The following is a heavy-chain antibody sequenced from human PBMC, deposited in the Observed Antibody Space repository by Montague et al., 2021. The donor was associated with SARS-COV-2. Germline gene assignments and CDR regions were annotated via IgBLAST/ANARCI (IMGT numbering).Heavy chain of an antibody. CDR3: ARQPSNWYDP. V-gene: IGHV5-51*01. CDR2: INLGDSDT. CDR1: GYNFTRYW. Sequence: QSGAEVKLPGESLKISCKTSGYNFTRYWIGWVRQMPGKGLEWMGIINLGDSDTKYSPSFQGQVTISADKSIGTAYLQWSSLKTSDTAMYYCARQPSNWYDPWGQGTLVTVSS. J-gene: IGHJ5*02.